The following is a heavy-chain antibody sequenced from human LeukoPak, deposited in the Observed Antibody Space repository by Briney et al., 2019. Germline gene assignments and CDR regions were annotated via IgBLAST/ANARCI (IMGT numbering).Heavy chain of an antibody. V-gene: IGHV4-4*07. CDR3: VRQVEGAFDL. CDR1: GGSIRDYY. D-gene: IGHD2-15*01. CDR2: IYSSGIT. Sequence: SSETLPLTCAVSGGSIRDYYLNWIRQPAGKGLEWIGRIYSSGITDYNPSLKSRVTMSVDTSKNQVCLKLSSVTAADTAFYYCVRQVEGAFDLWGQGTMVTVSS. J-gene: IGHJ3*01.